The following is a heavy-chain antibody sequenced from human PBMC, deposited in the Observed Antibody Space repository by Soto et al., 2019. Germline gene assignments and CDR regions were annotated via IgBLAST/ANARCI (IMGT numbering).Heavy chain of an antibody. V-gene: IGHV4-39*01. CDR1: GGSILDSTYY. CDR2: IFYSGGT. Sequence: QLLLQESGPGLVKPSETLSLTCTVSGGSILDSTYYWAWIRQSPGKGLEWIGTIFYSGGTFYTPSLKSRVTMSVDPSNNQFSLKLSSVTAADTAVYYCARQASGYYYGGFDPCGQGTLVTVSS. CDR3: ARQASGYYYGGFDP. D-gene: IGHD3-22*01. J-gene: IGHJ5*02.